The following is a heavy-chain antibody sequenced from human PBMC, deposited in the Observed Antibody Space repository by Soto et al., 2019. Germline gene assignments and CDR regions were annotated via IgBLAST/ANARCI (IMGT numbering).Heavy chain of an antibody. CDR3: ARGDRITMVRGVKYAVDV. V-gene: IGHV5-51*01. Sequence: WIRKTAGKGLEWMGIIYPGDSDTRYSPSFQGQVTISADKSISTAYLQWSSLKASDTAMYYCARGDRITMVRGVKYAVDVWGQGTTVTVSS. J-gene: IGHJ6*02. CDR2: IYPGDSDT. D-gene: IGHD3-10*01.